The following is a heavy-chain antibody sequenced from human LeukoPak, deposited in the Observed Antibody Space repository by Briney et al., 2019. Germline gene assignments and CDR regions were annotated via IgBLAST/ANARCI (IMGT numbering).Heavy chain of an antibody. Sequence: SETLSLTCTVSGGSISSSIYYWSWIRQPAGKGLEWIGRIYTSGSTNYNPSLKSRVTMSVDTSKNQFSLKLSSVTAADTAVYYCARDISTGGYNWFDPWGQGTLVTVSS. D-gene: IGHD3-9*01. V-gene: IGHV4-61*02. CDR3: ARDISTGGYNWFDP. J-gene: IGHJ5*02. CDR1: GGSISSSIYY. CDR2: IYTSGST.